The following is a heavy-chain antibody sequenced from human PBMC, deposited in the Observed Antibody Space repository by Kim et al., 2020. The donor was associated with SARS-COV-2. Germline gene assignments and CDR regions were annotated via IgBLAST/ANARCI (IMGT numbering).Heavy chain of an antibody. CDR3: ARSITMVRARPPDAFDI. D-gene: IGHD3-10*01. CDR2: IYYSGST. V-gene: IGHV4-59*01. J-gene: IGHJ3*02. CDR1: GGSISSYY. Sequence: SETLSLTCTVSGGSISSYYWSWIRQPPGKGLEWIGYIYYSGSTNYNPSLKSRVTISVDTSKNQFSLKLSSVTAADTAVYYCARSITMVRARPPDAFDIWGQGTMVTVSS.